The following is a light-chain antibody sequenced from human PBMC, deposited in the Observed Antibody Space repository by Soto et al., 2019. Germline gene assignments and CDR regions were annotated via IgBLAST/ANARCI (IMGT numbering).Light chain of an antibody. J-gene: IGKJ2*01. CDR3: QQYNSYLYT. Sequence: DIQMTQSPSPLSASVGDRVTITCWASQSISSWLAWYQQKPGKAPKLLIYDAYSLESGVPSRFSGSGSGTEFTLTISSLQPDDFATYYCQQYNSYLYTFGQGTQLEIK. CDR2: DAY. CDR1: QSISSW. V-gene: IGKV1-5*01.